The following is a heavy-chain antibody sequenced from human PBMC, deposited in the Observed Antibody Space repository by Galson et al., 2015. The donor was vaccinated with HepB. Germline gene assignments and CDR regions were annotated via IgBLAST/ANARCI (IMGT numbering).Heavy chain of an antibody. Sequence: SLRLSCAASGFTFSSYAMHWVRQAPGKGLEWVAVISYDGSNKYYADSVKGRFTISRDNSKNTLYLQMNSLRAEDTAVYYCARAPAMQLVWLGAFDIWGQGTMVTVSS. D-gene: IGHD6-13*01. CDR1: GFTFSSYA. J-gene: IGHJ3*02. CDR2: ISYDGSNK. CDR3: ARAPAMQLVWLGAFDI. V-gene: IGHV3-30-3*01.